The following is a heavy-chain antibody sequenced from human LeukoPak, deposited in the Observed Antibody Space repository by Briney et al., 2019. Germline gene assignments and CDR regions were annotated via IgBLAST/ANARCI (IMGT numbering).Heavy chain of an antibody. CDR3: ARDSYGSGSYFY. Sequence: SQTLSLTCTVSGGSISSGGYYWSWIRQQPGKGLDWIGYIYYSGSTYYNPSLKSRVTISVDTSKNQFSLKLSSVTAADTAVYYCARDSYGSGSYFYWGQGTLVTVSS. D-gene: IGHD3-10*01. CDR2: IYYSGST. CDR1: GGSISSGGYY. J-gene: IGHJ4*02. V-gene: IGHV4-31*03.